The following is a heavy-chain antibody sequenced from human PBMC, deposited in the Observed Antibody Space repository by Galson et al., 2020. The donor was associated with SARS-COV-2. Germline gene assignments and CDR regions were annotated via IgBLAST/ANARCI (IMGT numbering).Heavy chain of an antibody. CDR2: IKHDGSEK. CDR3: ARVDCSGGSCYPGNY. V-gene: IGHV3-7*03. Sequence: GESLKSSCEASGFGFSYYWMSWVRQAPGRGLEWVANIKHDGSEKYYVDSVKGRFTISRNNPKNSLYLQMNNLRVEDTAVYHCARVDCSGGSCYPGNYWGQGTLVTVSS. CDR1: GFGFSYYW. J-gene: IGHJ4*02. D-gene: IGHD2-15*01.